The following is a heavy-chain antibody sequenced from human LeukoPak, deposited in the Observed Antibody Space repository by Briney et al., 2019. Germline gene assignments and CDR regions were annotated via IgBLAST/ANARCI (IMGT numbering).Heavy chain of an antibody. V-gene: IGHV3-13*04. D-gene: IGHD3-10*01. CDR3: ARAYRGYYGSGSYYNDAFDI. CDR2: TGTAGDT. Sequence: GGSLRLSCAASGFAFSSYDMHWVRHATGKGLEWVSATGTAGDTYYPGSVKGRFTISRENAKNSLYLQMNSLRAGDTAVYYCARAYRGYYGSGSYYNDAFDIWGQGTMVTVSS. J-gene: IGHJ3*02. CDR1: GFAFSSYD.